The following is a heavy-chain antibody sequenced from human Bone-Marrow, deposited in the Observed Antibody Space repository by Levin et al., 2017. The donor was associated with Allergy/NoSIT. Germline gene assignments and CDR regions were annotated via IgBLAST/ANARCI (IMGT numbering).Heavy chain of an antibody. D-gene: IGHD3-10*01. CDR1: GFTFSNYW. J-gene: IGHJ4*02. CDR3: ARLRPHGDVAY. CDR2: INENGGET. V-gene: IGHV3-7*02. Sequence: ASETLSLTCAASGFTFSNYWMHWVRQAPGKGLEWVANINENGGETNLVDSVKGRFTISRDNARNSVFLQMNSLRVEDTAVYYCARLRPHGDVAYWGQGTLVTVPT.